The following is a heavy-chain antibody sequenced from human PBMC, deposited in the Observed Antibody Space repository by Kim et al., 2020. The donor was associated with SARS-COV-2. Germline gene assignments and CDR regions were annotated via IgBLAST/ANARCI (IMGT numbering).Heavy chain of an antibody. CDR1: GDTITNTNYY. Sequence: SETLSLTCTVSGDTITNTNYYWAWIRQPPGKGLEWTGTIFYSGTTYYNPSLQSRVTISVDTSKNQLALRLRSVTDGDTAVYYCARWHRWELNFDTWGQGTLVSVSS. V-gene: IGHV4-39*01. J-gene: IGHJ5*02. CDR2: IFYSGTT. CDR3: ARWHRWELNFDT. D-gene: IGHD1-26*01.